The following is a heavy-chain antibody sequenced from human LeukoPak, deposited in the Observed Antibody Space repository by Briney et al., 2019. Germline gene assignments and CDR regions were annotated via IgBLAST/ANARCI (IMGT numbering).Heavy chain of an antibody. Sequence: GGSLRLSCAASEFTFSSYWMTWVRQAPGKGLEWVANINQDGSDKYYVDSVKGRFTISRDNAKNSLYLQMNSLRPEDTAVYYCAKGGSNNWSFDNWGQGTLVTVSS. J-gene: IGHJ4*02. CDR1: EFTFSSYW. CDR3: AKGGSNNWSFDN. CDR2: INQDGSDK. D-gene: IGHD1-1*01. V-gene: IGHV3-7*01.